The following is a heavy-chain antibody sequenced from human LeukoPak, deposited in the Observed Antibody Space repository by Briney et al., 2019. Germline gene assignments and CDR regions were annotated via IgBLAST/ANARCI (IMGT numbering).Heavy chain of an antibody. CDR3: ARGHTAVTRHFDF. Sequence: AGSLRLSCEASGFTFTTYSMTRVRQAPGKGLEWVSIISSGSSAIFSADALKGRFTISRDDARNLLCLDMNSLRAEDTAVYYCARGHTAVTRHFDFWGQGTLVTVSS. J-gene: IGHJ4*02. D-gene: IGHD4-17*01. CDR1: GFTFTTYS. V-gene: IGHV3-21*01. CDR2: ISSGSSAI.